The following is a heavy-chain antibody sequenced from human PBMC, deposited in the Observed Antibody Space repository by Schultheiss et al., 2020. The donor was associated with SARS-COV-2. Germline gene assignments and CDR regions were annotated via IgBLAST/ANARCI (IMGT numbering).Heavy chain of an antibody. D-gene: IGHD6-6*01. V-gene: IGHV4-34*01. CDR2: INHSGST. J-gene: IGHJ5*02. CDR1: GGSISSYY. CDR3: ARDLHSSGWFDP. Sequence: SETLSLTCTVSGGSISSYYWSWIRQPPGKGLEWIGEINHSGSTNYNPSLKSRVTISVDTSKNQFSLKLSSVTAADTAVYYCARDLHSSGWFDPWGQGTLVTVSS.